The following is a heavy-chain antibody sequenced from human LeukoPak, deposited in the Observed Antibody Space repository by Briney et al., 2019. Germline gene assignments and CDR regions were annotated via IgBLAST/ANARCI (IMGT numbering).Heavy chain of an antibody. CDR1: GGSISSGSYY. CDR2: IYTSGIT. D-gene: IGHD2-2*01. Sequence: PSQTLSLTCTVSGGSISSGSYYWTWIRQPAGKGLEWIGRIYTSGITNYNPSLKSRVTISVDTSKNQFSLKLSSVTAADTAVYYCARDGVVPAANGAHNAFDIWGQGTMVTVSS. CDR3: ARDGVVPAANGAHNAFDI. V-gene: IGHV4-61*02. J-gene: IGHJ3*02.